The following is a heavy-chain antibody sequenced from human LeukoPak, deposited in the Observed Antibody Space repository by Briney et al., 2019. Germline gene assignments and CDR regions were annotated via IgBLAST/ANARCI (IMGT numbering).Heavy chain of an antibody. CDR3: ARSYCSSTSCSPYYYYYMDV. Sequence: SETLSLTCTVSGGSISSGGYYWSWIRQHPGKGLEWIGYIYYSGSTYYNPSLKSRVTISVDTSKNQFSLKLSSVTTADTAVYYCARSYCSSTSCSPYYYYYMDVWGKGTTVTVSS. J-gene: IGHJ6*03. CDR2: IYYSGST. D-gene: IGHD2-2*01. V-gene: IGHV4-31*03. CDR1: GGSISSGGYY.